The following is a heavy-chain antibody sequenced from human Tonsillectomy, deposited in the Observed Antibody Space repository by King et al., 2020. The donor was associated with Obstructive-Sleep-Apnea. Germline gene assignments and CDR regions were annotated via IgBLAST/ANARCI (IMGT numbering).Heavy chain of an antibody. CDR1: GGSISSYY. CDR2: IYYSGST. V-gene: IGHV4-59*01. CDR3: ARARGSYYSPFDY. Sequence: QLQESGPGLVKPSETLSLTCTVSGGSISSYYWSWIRQPPGKGLEWIGYIYYSGSTNYNPSLKSRVTISVDTSKNQFSLKLSSVTAADTAVYYCARARGSYYSPFDYWGQGTLVTVSS. J-gene: IGHJ4*02. D-gene: IGHD1-26*01.